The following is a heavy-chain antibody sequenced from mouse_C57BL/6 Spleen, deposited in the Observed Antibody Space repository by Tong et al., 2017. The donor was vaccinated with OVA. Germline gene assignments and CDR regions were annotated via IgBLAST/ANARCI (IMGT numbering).Heavy chain of an antibody. J-gene: IGHJ2*01. D-gene: IGHD1-1*01. Sequence: KTSGYTFTSYWMHWVKQRPGQGLEWIGNINPSNGGTNYNEKFKSKATLTVDKSYSTAYMQLSSLTSEDSAVYYWARDYDGSSWGYYFDYWGQGTPLTVSS. CDR2: INPSNGGT. CDR3: ARDYDGSSWGYYFDY. V-gene: IGHV1-53*01. CDR1: GYTFTSYW.